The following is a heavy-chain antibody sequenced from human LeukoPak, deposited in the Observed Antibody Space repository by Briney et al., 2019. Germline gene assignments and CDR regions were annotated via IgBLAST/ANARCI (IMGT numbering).Heavy chain of an antibody. D-gene: IGHD3-22*01. V-gene: IGHV3-30*04. Sequence: PGGSLRLSCAAPGFTFSDYAMHWVRQAPGKGLEWVAVISYDGSNKYYADSVKGRFTISRDNSKNTLYLQMNSLRAEDTAVYYCARDGPPGVNGIDYWGQGTLVTVSS. CDR2: ISYDGSNK. CDR1: GFTFSDYA. J-gene: IGHJ4*02. CDR3: ARDGPPGVNGIDY.